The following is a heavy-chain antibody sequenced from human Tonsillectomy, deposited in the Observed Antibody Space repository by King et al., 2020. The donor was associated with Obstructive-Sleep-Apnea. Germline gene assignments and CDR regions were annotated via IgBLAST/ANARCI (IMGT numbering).Heavy chain of an antibody. D-gene: IGHD3-10*01. Sequence: VQLVESGGGVVQPGRALRLSCAASGFTFSTYAKHWVRQAPGKGLEGVAVISYDGSNKHYADSVKGRFTISRDNSKNTLSLQRSSLRAEHTAVYYCARDLSGSGRGTYQGEDFHPWGQSDLVTVSS. V-gene: IGHV3-30*03. CDR1: GFTFSTYA. CDR3: ARDLSGSGRGTYQGEDFHP. CDR2: ISYDGSNK. J-gene: IGHJ1*01.